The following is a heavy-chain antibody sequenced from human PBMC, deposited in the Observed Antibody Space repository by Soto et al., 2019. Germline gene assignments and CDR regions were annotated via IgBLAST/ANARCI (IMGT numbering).Heavy chain of an antibody. Sequence: GGSLRLSCAASGFTFSSYAMSWVRQAPGKGLEWVSAISGSGGSTYYADSVKGRFTISRDNSKNTLYLQMNSLRAEDTAVYYCANPRRGGSYRYTGYYFDYWGQGTLVTVSS. J-gene: IGHJ4*02. CDR1: GFTFSSYA. D-gene: IGHD3-16*02. V-gene: IGHV3-23*01. CDR2: ISGSGGST. CDR3: ANPRRGGSYRYTGYYFDY.